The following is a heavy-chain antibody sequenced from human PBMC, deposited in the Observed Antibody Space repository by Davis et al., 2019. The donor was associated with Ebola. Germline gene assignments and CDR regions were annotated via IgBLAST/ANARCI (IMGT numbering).Heavy chain of an antibody. V-gene: IGHV4-34*01. Sequence: PSETLSLTCAVYGGSFSGYYWSWIRQPPGKGLEWIGEINHSGSTNYNPSLKSRVTISVDTSKNQFSLKLSSVTAADTAVYYCARPIRGNYYYYGMDVWGQGTTVTVSS. CDR2: INHSGST. CDR1: GGSFSGYY. D-gene: IGHD3-10*01. J-gene: IGHJ6*02. CDR3: ARPIRGNYYYYGMDV.